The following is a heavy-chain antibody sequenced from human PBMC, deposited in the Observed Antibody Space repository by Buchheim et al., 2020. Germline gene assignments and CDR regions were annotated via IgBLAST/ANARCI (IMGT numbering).Heavy chain of an antibody. CDR3: AGYEPQYGDYGDY. CDR2: IWYDGSNK. V-gene: IGHV3-33*01. CDR1: GFTFSSYG. D-gene: IGHD4-17*01. Sequence: QVQLVESGGGVVQPGRSLRLSCAASGFTFSSYGMHWVRQAPGKGLEWVAVIWYDGSNKYYADSVKGRFTISRDNSKTTLYLQINSLRAEDTAGYYCAGYEPQYGDYGDYWGQGTL. J-gene: IGHJ4*02.